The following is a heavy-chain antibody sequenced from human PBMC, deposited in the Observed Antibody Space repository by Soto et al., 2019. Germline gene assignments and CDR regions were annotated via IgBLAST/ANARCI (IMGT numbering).Heavy chain of an antibody. D-gene: IGHD6-19*01. J-gene: IGHJ4*02. CDR2: IYYSGST. CDR3: ARDRGGSGWSPDKNDY. Sequence: SETLSLTCTVSGGSVSSGSYYWSWIRQPPGKGLEWIGYIYYSGSTNYNPSLKSRVTISVDTSKNQFSLKLSSVTAADTAVYYCARDRGGSGWSPDKNDYWGQGTLVTVSS. CDR1: GGSVSSGSYY. V-gene: IGHV4-61*01.